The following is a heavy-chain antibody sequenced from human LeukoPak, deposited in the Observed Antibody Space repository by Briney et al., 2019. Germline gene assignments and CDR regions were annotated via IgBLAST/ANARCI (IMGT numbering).Heavy chain of an antibody. CDR3: ARESTSWYFDL. J-gene: IGHJ2*01. D-gene: IGHD2-2*01. CDR1: GFTFSNAW. V-gene: IGHV3-53*01. Sequence: GGSLRLSCAASGFTFSNAWMSWVRQAPGKGLEWVSVIYSGGSTYYADSVKGRFTISRDNSKNILYLQMNSLRAEDTAVYYCARESTSWYFDLWGRGTLVTVSS. CDR2: IYSGGST.